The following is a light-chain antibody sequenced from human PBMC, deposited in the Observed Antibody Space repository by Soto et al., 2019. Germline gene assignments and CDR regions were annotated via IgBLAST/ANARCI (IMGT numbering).Light chain of an antibody. CDR2: DVN. Sequence: QSALTQPASVSGSPGQSITISCTGTSSDVGGYNYVSWYQQHPGKAPKLMNYDVNNRPSGVSNRFSGSKSGSTASLTISGLQAEDEADYYCSSYTNSIYVFGTGTKVTVL. CDR1: SSDVGGYNY. J-gene: IGLJ1*01. CDR3: SSYTNSIYV. V-gene: IGLV2-14*01.